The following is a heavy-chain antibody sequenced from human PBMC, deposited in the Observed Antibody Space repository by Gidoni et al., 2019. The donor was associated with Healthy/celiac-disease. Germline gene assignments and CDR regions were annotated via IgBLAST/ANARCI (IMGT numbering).Heavy chain of an antibody. CDR3: ARLLGEVPAADLGYFDY. Sequence: QVTLKESGPVLVNPTETLTLTCTVSGFPLSNARMGVSWIRQPPGKALEWLAHIFSFDEKSYRASLKSRLTISKDTSKSQVVLTKANMDPVDTATYYCARLLGEVPAADLGYFDYWGQGTLVTVSS. D-gene: IGHD2-2*01. V-gene: IGHV2-26*01. CDR1: GFPLSNARMG. CDR2: IFSFDEK. J-gene: IGHJ4*02.